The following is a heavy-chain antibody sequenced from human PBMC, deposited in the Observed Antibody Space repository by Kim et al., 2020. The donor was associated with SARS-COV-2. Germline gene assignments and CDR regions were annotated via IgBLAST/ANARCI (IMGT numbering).Heavy chain of an antibody. CDR2: IYYSGST. Sequence: SETLSLTCTVSGGSISSYYWSWIRQPPGKGLEWIGYIYYSGSTNYNPSLKSRVTISVDTSKNQFSLKLSSVTAADTAVYYCAGKTLGFGELKYYGMDVWGQGTTVTVSS. J-gene: IGHJ6*02. CDR1: GGSISSYY. V-gene: IGHV4-59*01. CDR3: AGKTLGFGELKYYGMDV. D-gene: IGHD3-10*01.